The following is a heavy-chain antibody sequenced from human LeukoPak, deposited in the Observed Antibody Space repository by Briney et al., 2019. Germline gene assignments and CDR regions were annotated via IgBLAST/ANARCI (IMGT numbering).Heavy chain of an antibody. CDR2: IIPIFGTT. V-gene: IGHV1-69*05. J-gene: IGHJ4*02. Sequence: ASVKVSCKASGGTFSTHGINWVRQAPGQGLEWMGGIIPIFGTTNYAQKFQGRVTITTDDPTSTGYMELRSLRSDDTAVYFCARGDSGYDYGFDYWGQGTLVTVSS. D-gene: IGHD5-12*01. CDR3: ARGDSGYDYGFDY. CDR1: GGTFSTHG.